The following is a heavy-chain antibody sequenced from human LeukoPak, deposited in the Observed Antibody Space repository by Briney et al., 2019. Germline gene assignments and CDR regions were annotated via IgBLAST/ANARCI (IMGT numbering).Heavy chain of an antibody. Sequence: ASVKVSCKASGYTFTSYDISWVRQATGQGLEWMGWMNPNSGDTGYARKLQGRVTLTRIPSISTAYMELSSLRSDDTAVYYCARGLEDYSTTTYPLLKYWGQGTLVTVAS. V-gene: IGHV1-8*01. D-gene: IGHD2/OR15-2a*01. CDR1: GYTFTSYD. CDR3: ARGLEDYSTTTYPLLKY. J-gene: IGHJ4*02. CDR2: MNPNSGDT.